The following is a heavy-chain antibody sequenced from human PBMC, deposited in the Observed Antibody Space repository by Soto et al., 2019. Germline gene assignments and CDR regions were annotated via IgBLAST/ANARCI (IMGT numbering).Heavy chain of an antibody. CDR3: ARREKAETKLDYFQY. CDR2: LGFSGGT. D-gene: IGHD1-1*01. CDR1: VFTFSIQT. V-gene: IGHV3-23*01. Sequence: GKAXRLSCASAVFTFSIQTIIWVRQAPGKGLDWVSTLGFSGGTYYTDSVRGRFTISRDNSKNTLHLQMNSLRVHDTATYYCARREKAETKLDYFQYWGLGTLVPVYS. J-gene: IGHJ4*02.